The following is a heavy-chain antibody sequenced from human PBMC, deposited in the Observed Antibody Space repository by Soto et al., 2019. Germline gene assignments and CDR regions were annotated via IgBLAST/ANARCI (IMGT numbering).Heavy chain of an antibody. Sequence: LLLSXASGVFTFRMYSSSWCLQSPWKRLEWVSSISCSGGSTYYADSVKGRFTISRDNSKNTLYLQMNSLRAEDTAVYYCAKDTMRSIKIFGVVNRRDNEHGMEVWGPGTTV. CDR1: VFTFRMYS. CDR2: ISCSGGST. V-gene: IGHV3-23*01. J-gene: IGHJ6*02. CDR3: AKDTMRSIKIFGVVNRRDNEHGMEV. D-gene: IGHD3-3*01.